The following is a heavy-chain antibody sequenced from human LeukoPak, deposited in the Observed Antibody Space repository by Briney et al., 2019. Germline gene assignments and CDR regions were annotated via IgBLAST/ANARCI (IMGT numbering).Heavy chain of an antibody. V-gene: IGHV1-46*01. D-gene: IGHD2-2*01. Sequence: ASVKVSCKASGYTFTSNYIHWVRLAPGQGLEWMGMIYPRDGSTSYAQKFQGRVTMTRDTSTSTVYMELSSLRSEDTAVYYCARVSLGYCSSTSCSFERSHFDYWGQGTLVTVSS. J-gene: IGHJ4*02. CDR3: ARVSLGYCSSTSCSFERSHFDY. CDR2: IYPRDGST. CDR1: GYTFTSNY.